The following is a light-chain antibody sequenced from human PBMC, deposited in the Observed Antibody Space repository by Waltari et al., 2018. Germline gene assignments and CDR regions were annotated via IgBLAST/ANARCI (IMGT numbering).Light chain of an antibody. Sequence: EIVMTQSPATLSVSPGEGVTLSCRASRSVTNMLAWYQQKPGQAPRLLMYDASTRAAGIPARFSGSESGTEFTLTINSLQSEDFAGYFCQQYYNWPLTFGPGTKVDIK. CDR3: QQYYNWPLT. CDR1: RSVTNM. CDR2: DAS. J-gene: IGKJ3*01. V-gene: IGKV3-15*01.